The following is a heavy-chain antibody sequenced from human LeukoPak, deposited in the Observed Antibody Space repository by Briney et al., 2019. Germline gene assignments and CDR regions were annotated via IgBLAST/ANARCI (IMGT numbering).Heavy chain of an antibody. V-gene: IGHV2-70*17. CDR1: GFSLTTSGMC. CDR3: ARTRFGDQGSRIDF. Sequence: SGPTLVNPTQTLTLTCTFSGFSLTTSGMCVSWIRQPPGKALEWLARIDWDDDKFYSTSLETRLTISKDTSKNQVVLTMTNMDPVDTATYYCARTRFGDQGSRIDFWGQGTLVTVSS. CDR2: IDWDDDK. D-gene: IGHD3-10*01. J-gene: IGHJ4*02.